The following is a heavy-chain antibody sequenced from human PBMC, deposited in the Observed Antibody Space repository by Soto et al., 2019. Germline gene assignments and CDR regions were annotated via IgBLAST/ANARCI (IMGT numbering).Heavy chain of an antibody. V-gene: IGHV4-39*01. D-gene: IGHD6-19*01. J-gene: IGHJ4*02. CDR2: IYYSGST. CDR1: GGSISSSSYY. CDR3: ARVSVAGTLYFDY. Sequence: TSETLSLTCTVSGGSISSSSYYWGWIRQPPGKGLEWIGSIYYSGSTYYNPSLKSRVTISVDTSKNQSSLKLSSVTAADTAVYYCARVSVAGTLYFDYWGQGTLVTVSS.